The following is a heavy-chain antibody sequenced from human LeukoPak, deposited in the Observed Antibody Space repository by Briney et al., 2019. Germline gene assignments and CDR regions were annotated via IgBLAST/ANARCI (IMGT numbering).Heavy chain of an antibody. CDR3: AKRSMTDALDF. V-gene: IGHV3-23*01. Sequence: PGGSLRLSCAASGFTFSSYAMSWVRQAPGKGLGWVSGITGSGGSTYCADSVKGRITISRDNSKNTLYLQMNSLRAEDTAVYYCAKRSMTDALDFWGQGTMVTVSS. CDR1: GFTFSSYA. CDR2: ITGSGGST. D-gene: IGHD2/OR15-2a*01. J-gene: IGHJ3*01.